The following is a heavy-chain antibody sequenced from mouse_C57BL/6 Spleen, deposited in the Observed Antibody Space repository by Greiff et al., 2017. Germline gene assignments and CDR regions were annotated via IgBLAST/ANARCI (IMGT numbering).Heavy chain of an antibody. D-gene: IGHD2-5*01. Sequence: VQLQQSGPELVKPGASVKMSCKASGYTFTDYNMHWVKQSHGKSLEWIGYINPNNGGTSYNQKFKVKATLTVNKSSSTAYMELRSLTSEDAAVYYCARRYDSNYYYARDYWGQGTSVTVSS. CDR3: ARRYDSNYYYARDY. CDR2: INPNNGGT. J-gene: IGHJ4*01. CDR1: GYTFTDYN. V-gene: IGHV1-22*01.